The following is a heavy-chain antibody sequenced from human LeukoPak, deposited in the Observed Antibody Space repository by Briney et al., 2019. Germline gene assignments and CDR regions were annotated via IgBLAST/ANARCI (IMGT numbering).Heavy chain of an antibody. CDR2: IIPILGIA. D-gene: IGHD5-18*01. CDR1: GGTFSSYA. Sequence: SVKVSCKASGGTFSSYAISWARQAPGQGLEWMGRIIPILGIANYAQKFQGRVTITADKSTSTAYMELSSLRVGDTAVYYCATAKMPGIQTAGRVNYFDSWGQGNPVTVSS. J-gene: IGHJ4*02. CDR3: ATAKMPGIQTAGRVNYFDS. V-gene: IGHV1-69*04.